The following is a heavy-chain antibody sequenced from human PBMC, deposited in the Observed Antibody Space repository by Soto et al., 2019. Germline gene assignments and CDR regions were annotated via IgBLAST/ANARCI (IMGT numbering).Heavy chain of an antibody. CDR3: AREGIAARLFDY. V-gene: IGHV3-30*03. CDR2: ISYDGSNK. CDR1: GFTFSSYG. D-gene: IGHD6-6*01. J-gene: IGHJ4*02. Sequence: SGGSLRLSCAASGFTFSSYGMHWVRQAPGKGLEWVAVISYDGSNKYYADSVKGRFTISRDNSKNTIYLQANSLRAEDTAVYYCAREGIAARLFDYWGQGT.